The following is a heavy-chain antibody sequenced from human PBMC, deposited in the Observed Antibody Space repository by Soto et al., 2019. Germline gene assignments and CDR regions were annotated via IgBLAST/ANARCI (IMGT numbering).Heavy chain of an antibody. D-gene: IGHD2-2*01. CDR3: ARDSRSSWFDP. Sequence: TLSLTCTVSGGSISSGGYYWSWIRQHPGKGLEWIGYIYYSGSTYYNPSLKSRVTISVDTSKNQFSLKLSSVTAADTAVYYCARDSRSSWFDPWGQGTLVTVSS. CDR2: IYYSGST. CDR1: GGSISSGGYY. V-gene: IGHV4-31*03. J-gene: IGHJ5*02.